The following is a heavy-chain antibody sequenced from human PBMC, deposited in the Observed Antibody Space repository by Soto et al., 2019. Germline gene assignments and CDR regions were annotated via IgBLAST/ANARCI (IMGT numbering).Heavy chain of an antibody. J-gene: IGHJ4*02. CDR1: GFTFSAYA. Sequence: QVQLMESGGGVVQPGDSLRLSCAASGFTFSAYAMYWVRQAPGKGLDWVAVTSFDGSHKYYGDSVQGRFTISRDNSKNTLYMQMNSLRPEDKAFYYCARQRINSRSRGWIDSWGQGTLLTVSS. CDR3: ARQRINSRSRGWIDS. V-gene: IGHV3-30-3*01. D-gene: IGHD1-26*01. CDR2: TSFDGSHK.